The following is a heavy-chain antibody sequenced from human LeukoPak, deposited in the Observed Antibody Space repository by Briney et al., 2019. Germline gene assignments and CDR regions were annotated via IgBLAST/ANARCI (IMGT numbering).Heavy chain of an antibody. D-gene: IGHD2-15*01. CDR2: INHSGST. CDR3: ARELTRTGGRNYYMDV. V-gene: IGHV4-34*01. J-gene: IGHJ6*03. CDR1: GGSFSGYY. Sequence: SETLSLTCAVYGGSFSGYYWSWIRQPPGKGLEWIGEINHSGSTNYNPSLKSRVTISVDTSKNQFSLKLTSVTAADTAVYYCARELTRTGGRNYYMDVWGKGTTVTVSS.